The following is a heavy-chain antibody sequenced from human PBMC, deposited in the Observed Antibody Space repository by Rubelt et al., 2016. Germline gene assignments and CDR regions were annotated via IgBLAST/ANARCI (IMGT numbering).Heavy chain of an antibody. Sequence: GRGLEWVSSISSSSSYIYYADSVKGRFTISRDNAKNSLYLQMNSLRAEDTAVYYCARDRRYFDLWGRGTLVTVSS. CDR3: ARDRRYFDL. J-gene: IGHJ2*01. CDR2: ISSSSSYI. V-gene: IGHV3-21*01.